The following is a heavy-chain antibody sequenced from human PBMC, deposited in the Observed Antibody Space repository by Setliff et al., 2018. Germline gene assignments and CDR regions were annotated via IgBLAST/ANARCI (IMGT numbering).Heavy chain of an antibody. J-gene: IGHJ4*02. D-gene: IGHD1-1*01. CDR1: GDSINDYY. V-gene: IGHV4-59*12. Sequence: SETLSLTCTVSGDSINDYYWSWIRQPPGKGLEWIGYVFFTGDTDYSPSLKSRVTISIDKFNNQFSLKLTSMTAADTAVYYCAKGGGRYHSDSWGQGILVTVSS. CDR3: AKGGGRYHSDS. CDR2: VFFTGDT.